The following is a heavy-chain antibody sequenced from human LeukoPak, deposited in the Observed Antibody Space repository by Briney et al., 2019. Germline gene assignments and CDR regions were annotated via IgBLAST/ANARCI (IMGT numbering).Heavy chain of an antibody. D-gene: IGHD4-11*01. V-gene: IGHV4-39*01. Sequence: SPSETLSLTCTVSGGSISSSSYYWGWIRQPPGKGLEWIGSIYYSGSTYYNPSLKSRVTISVDTSKNQFSLKLSSVTAADTAVYYCARQPVTHFDYWGQGTLVTVSS. CDR1: GGSISSSSYY. CDR2: IYYSGST. J-gene: IGHJ4*02. CDR3: ARQPVTHFDY.